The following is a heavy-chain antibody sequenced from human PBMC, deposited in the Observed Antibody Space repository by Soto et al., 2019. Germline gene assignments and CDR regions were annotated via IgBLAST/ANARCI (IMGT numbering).Heavy chain of an antibody. CDR3: ARPTPPYSSGWHYFDY. D-gene: IGHD6-19*01. J-gene: IGHJ4*02. CDR1: GFTFSSYA. V-gene: IGHV3-30-3*01. CDR2: ISYDGSNK. Sequence: QVPLVESGGGVVQPGRSLRLSCAASGFTFSSYAMHWVRQAPGKGLEWVAVISYDGSNKYYADSVKGRFTISRDNSKNTLYLQMISLSAEATAVYYCARPTPPYSSGWHYFDYWGQGTLVTVSS.